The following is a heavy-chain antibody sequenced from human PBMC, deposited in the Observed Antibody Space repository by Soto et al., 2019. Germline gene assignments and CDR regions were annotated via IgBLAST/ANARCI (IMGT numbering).Heavy chain of an antibody. V-gene: IGHV3-23*01. CDR3: AKDLELGGYYLLGAFDI. CDR1: GFTFSSYA. J-gene: IGHJ3*02. Sequence: PGGSLRLSCAASGFTFSSYAMSWVRQAPGKGLEWVSAISGSGGSTYYADSVKGRFTISRDNSKNTLYLQMNSLRAEDTAVYYCAKDLELGGYYLLGAFDIWGQGTMVTVSS. D-gene: IGHD3-22*01. CDR2: ISGSGGST.